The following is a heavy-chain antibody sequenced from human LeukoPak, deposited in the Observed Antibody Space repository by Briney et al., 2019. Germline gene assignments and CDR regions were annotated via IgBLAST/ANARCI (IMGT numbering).Heavy chain of an antibody. Sequence: GGSLRLSCAASGFTFAGQAMSWVRQAPGKGLEWVSGISASSGNTHYADSVKGRFTISRDTSKNTVYLQMNSLRVDDTAVYYCAKKGSREFDYWGQGTLVTVSS. CDR2: ISASSGNT. D-gene: IGHD6-13*01. CDR3: AKKGSREFDY. V-gene: IGHV3-23*01. CDR1: GFTFAGQA. J-gene: IGHJ4*02.